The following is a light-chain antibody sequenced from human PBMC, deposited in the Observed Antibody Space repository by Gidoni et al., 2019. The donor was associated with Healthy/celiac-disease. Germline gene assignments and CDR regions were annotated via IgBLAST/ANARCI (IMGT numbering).Light chain of an antibody. CDR3: QQSFNTFTWT. Sequence: DNQQTQSPSSLSASVGDRVTITCRASQSINSKLNWYQQIPGKAPKLLIYAASSLQSGGPSRFSCTGSGTDFTLTISSLQPEDSATYYCQQSFNTFTWTFGQXTKVEV. V-gene: IGKV1-39*01. CDR2: AAS. CDR1: QSINSK. J-gene: IGKJ1*01.